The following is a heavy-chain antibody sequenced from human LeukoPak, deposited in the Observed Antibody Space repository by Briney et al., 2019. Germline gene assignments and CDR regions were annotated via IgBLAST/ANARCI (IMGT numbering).Heavy chain of an antibody. CDR2: IIPIFGTA. CDR3: ARGYGDYVSFYYYYYMDV. CDR1: GGTFSSYA. J-gene: IGHJ6*03. V-gene: IGHV1-69*13. Sequence: SVRVSCKASGGTFSSYAISWVRQAPGQGLEWMGGIIPIFGTANYAQKFQGRVTITADESTSTVYMELSSLRSEDTAVYYCARGYGDYVSFYYYYYMDVWGKGTTVTVSS. D-gene: IGHD4-17*01.